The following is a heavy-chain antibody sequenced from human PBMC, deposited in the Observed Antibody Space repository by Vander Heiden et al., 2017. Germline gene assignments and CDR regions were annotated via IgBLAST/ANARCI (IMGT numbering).Heavy chain of an antibody. CDR1: GGTFSSYA. CDR2: IIPIFGTA. CDR3: ARYYDSSGYSEAAGGFFDY. V-gene: IGHV1-69*01. D-gene: IGHD3-22*01. Sequence: QVQLVQSGAEVKKPGSSVKVSCKASGGTFSSYAISWVRQAPGQGLEWMGGIIPIFGTANYAQKFQGRVTITADESTSTAYMELSSLRSEDTAVYYCARYYDSSGYSEAAGGFFDYWGQGTLVTVSS. J-gene: IGHJ4*02.